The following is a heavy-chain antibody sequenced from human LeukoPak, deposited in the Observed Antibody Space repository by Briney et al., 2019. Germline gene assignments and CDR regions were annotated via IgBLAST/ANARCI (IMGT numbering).Heavy chain of an antibody. CDR2: IYPGDSDT. CDR3: TRLNGPDYYYYGMDV. J-gene: IGHJ6*02. CDR1: GYSFTSYS. V-gene: IGHV5-51*01. Sequence: GESLKISCKGSGYSFTSYSIGWVRQMPGKGLEWMGIIYPGDSDTRYSPSFQGQVTISADKSISTAYLQWSSLKASDTAMYYCTRLNGPDYYYYGMDVWGQGTTVTVSS.